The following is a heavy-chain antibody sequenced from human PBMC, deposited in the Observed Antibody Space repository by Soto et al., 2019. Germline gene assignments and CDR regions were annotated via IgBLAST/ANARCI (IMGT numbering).Heavy chain of an antibody. D-gene: IGHD2-21*02. CDR1: GFSLTTPGEG. Sequence: QITLRESGPTLVKPTQTLTLTCTFSGFSLTTPGEGVGGIRQPPGKALEWVAVIYSNNHKRVTPSLETRVGITTDTSKSQVVLTNTNLEPADTATYFCAPRHRVGTVTDGFDFWGQGLLVTVTS. CDR2: IYSNNHK. V-gene: IGHV2-5*01. J-gene: IGHJ4*02. CDR3: APRHRVGTVTDGFDF.